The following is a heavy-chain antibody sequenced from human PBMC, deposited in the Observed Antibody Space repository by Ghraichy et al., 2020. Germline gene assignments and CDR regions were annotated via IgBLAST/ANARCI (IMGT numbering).Heavy chain of an antibody. D-gene: IGHD4-17*01. CDR1: GFTVSSNY. Sequence: GALNISCAASGFTVSSNYMSWVRQAPGKGLEWVSVIYSGGSTYYADSVKGRFTISRDNSKNTLYLQMNSLRAEDTAVYYCAREADYGDYEYYFDYWGQGTLVTVSS. J-gene: IGHJ4*02. CDR3: AREADYGDYEYYFDY. V-gene: IGHV3-53*01. CDR2: IYSGGST.